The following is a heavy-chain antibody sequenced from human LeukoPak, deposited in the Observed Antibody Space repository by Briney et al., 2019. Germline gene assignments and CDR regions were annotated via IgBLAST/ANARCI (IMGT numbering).Heavy chain of an antibody. J-gene: IGHJ4*02. D-gene: IGHD2-21*01. V-gene: IGHV3-7*01. CDR3: AKDGDDCIDY. CDR2: IKQDGSEK. Sequence: GGSLRLSCVASGFTFSSRDWMTWVRQAPGKGLEWVANIKQDGSEKNYVDSVKGRFTISRDNAKNSVDLQMNSLRPEDTALYYCAKDGDDCIDYWGPGTLVTVSS. CDR1: GFTFSSRDW.